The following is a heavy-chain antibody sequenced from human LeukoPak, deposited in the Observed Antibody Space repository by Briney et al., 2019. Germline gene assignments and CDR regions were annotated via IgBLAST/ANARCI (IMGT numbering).Heavy chain of an antibody. D-gene: IGHD3-16*02. J-gene: IGHJ4*02. CDR1: GFTFSSYS. CDR3: AREDYDYVWGGYRVFDY. V-gene: IGHV3-21*01. Sequence: GGSLRLSCAASGFTFSSYSMNWVRQAPGKGLEWVSSISSSSSYIYYADSVKGRFTISRDNAKNSLYLQMNSLRAEDTAVYYCAREDYDYVWGGYRVFDYWGQGTLVTVSS. CDR2: ISSSSSYI.